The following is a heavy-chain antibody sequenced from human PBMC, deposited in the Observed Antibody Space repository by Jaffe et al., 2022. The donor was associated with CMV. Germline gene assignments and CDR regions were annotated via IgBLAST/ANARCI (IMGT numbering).Heavy chain of an antibody. Sequence: EVQLVESGGGLEQPGGSLRLSCAASGFTFTTYVMSWVRQAPGKGLEWVSFIITSGGTTYYADSVKGRFTISRDNSKNTLYLEMNSLRAEDTATYYCATAGEEYYDHVWGSYRWVGFFDFWGQGTQVSVSS. J-gene: IGHJ4*02. CDR1: GFTFTTYV. CDR3: ATAGEEYYDHVWGSYRWVGFFDF. D-gene: IGHD3-16*02. CDR2: IITSGGTT. V-gene: IGHV3-23*04.